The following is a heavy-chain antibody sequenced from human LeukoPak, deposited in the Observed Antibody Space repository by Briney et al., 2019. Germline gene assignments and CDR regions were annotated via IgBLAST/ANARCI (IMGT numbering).Heavy chain of an antibody. CDR2: IYHSGST. CDR3: ARYGIRGSYFDY. Sequence: SETLSLTCTVSGYSISSGYYWGWIRQPPGKGLEWIGSIYHSGSTYYNPSLKSRVTISVDTSKDQFSLKLSSVTAADTAVYYCARYGIRGSYFDYWGQGTLVTVSS. V-gene: IGHV4-38-2*02. CDR1: GYSISSGYY. D-gene: IGHD1-14*01. J-gene: IGHJ4*02.